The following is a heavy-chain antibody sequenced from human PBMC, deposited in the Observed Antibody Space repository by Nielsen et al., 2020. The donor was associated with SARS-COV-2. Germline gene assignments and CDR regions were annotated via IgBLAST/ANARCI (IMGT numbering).Heavy chain of an antibody. V-gene: IGHV4-31*03. CDR3: ARAFEGIQLWSRVWYFDL. D-gene: IGHD5-18*01. Sequence: SETLSLTCTVSGGSISSGGYYWSWIRQHPGKGLEWIGYIYYSGSTYYNPSLKSRVTISVDTSKNQFSLKLSSVTAADTAVYYCARAFEGIQLWSRVWYFDLWGRGTLVTVSS. J-gene: IGHJ2*01. CDR1: GGSISSGGYY. CDR2: IYYSGST.